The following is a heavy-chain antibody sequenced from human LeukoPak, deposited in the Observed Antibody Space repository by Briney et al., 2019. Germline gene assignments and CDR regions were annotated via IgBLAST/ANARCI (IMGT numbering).Heavy chain of an antibody. CDR2: IYYSGST. CDR1: GGSISSGGYY. D-gene: IGHD6-13*01. J-gene: IGHJ5*02. V-gene: IGHV4-61*08. CDR3: ARDYSSSWYWFDP. Sequence: SETLSLTCTVSGGSISSGGYYWSWIRQPPGKGLEWIGYIYYSGSTNYNPSLKSRVTISVDTSKNQFSLKLSSVTAADTAVYYCARDYSSSWYWFDPWGQGTLVTVSS.